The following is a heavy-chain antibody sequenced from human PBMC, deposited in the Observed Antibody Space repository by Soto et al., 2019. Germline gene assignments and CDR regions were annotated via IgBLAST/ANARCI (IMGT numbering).Heavy chain of an antibody. CDR1: GFTVSSNY. CDR3: ARDGRQDYGVKFDF. J-gene: IGHJ4*02. CDR2: IYSGGSA. D-gene: IGHD4-17*01. Sequence: EVQLVESGGGLVQPGGSLRLSCAASGFTVSSNYMSWVRQAPGKGLEWVSVIYSGGSAYYADSVRDRFTISRDTSKRTLYLQMNSLRAEDTAVYYCARDGRQDYGVKFDFWGLGTLVTVSS. V-gene: IGHV3-66*01.